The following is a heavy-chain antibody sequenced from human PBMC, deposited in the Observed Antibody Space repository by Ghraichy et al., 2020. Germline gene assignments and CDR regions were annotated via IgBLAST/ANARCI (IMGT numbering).Heavy chain of an antibody. V-gene: IGHV3-21*01. CDR2: ISSSSSYI. J-gene: IGHJ4*02. CDR3: ARVRRPDYDSSGYYYLLVLDY. Sequence: GSLNISCAASGFTFSSYSMNWVRQAPGKGLEWVSSISSSSSYIYYADSVKGRFTISRDNAKNSLYLQMNSLRAEDTAVYYCARVRRPDYDSSGYYYLLVLDYWGQGTLVTVSS. D-gene: IGHD3-22*01. CDR1: GFTFSSYS.